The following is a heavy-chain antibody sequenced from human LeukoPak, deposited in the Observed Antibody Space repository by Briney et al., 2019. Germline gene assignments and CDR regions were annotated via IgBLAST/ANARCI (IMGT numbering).Heavy chain of an antibody. CDR2: IYYSGST. CDR3: ARDDRWGFRRSGSYSWSSGAFDI. Sequence: PSETLSLTCTVSGGSISSSSYYWGWIRQPPGTGLEWIASIYYSGSTYYNPSLKSRVTISVDTSKNQFSLKLSSVTAAGTAVYYCARDDRWGFRRSGSYSWSSGAFDIWGQGTMVTVSS. V-gene: IGHV4-39*07. CDR1: GGSISSSSYY. J-gene: IGHJ3*02. D-gene: IGHD1-26*01.